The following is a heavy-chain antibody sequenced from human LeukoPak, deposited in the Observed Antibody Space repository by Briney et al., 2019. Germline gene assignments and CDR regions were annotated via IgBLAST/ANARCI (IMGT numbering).Heavy chain of an antibody. CDR1: GFRFSSYG. V-gene: IGHV3-30*18. J-gene: IGHJ6*04. CDR3: ANVWGVVVAARF. CDR2: ISYDESNK. Sequence: GGSLRLSCAASGFRFSSYGMHWVRQAPGKGLEWVAVISYDESNKFYEDSVKGRFTISRDNSKNTLYLQRNSLSPEDTAVYYCANVWGVVVAARFWGKGTTVSIPS. D-gene: IGHD2-15*01.